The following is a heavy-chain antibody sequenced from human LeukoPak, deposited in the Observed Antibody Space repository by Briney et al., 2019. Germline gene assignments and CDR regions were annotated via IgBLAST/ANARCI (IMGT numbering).Heavy chain of an antibody. D-gene: IGHD5-18*01. J-gene: IGHJ4*02. CDR2: IWYDGSNK. CDR3: ARSSRDVDTALVLDY. CDR1: GFTFSSYG. V-gene: IGHV3-33*01. Sequence: GGSLRLSCAASGFTFSSYGMHWVRQAPGKGLEWVAVIWYDGSNKDYADSVKGRFTISRDNSKNTLYLQMNSLRAEDTAVYYCARSSRDVDTALVLDYWGQGTLVTVSS.